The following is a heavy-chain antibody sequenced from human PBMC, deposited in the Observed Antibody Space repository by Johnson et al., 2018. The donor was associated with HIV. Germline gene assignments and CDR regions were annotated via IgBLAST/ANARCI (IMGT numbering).Heavy chain of an antibody. V-gene: IGHV3-66*01. CDR2: ISSGGDT. Sequence: VQLVESGGGLVQPGGSLRLSCVVSGFTVSSNYITWVRQAPGKGLEWVSVISSGGDTYYADSVKASFTISRDKSKNTLYLQMNSLRAEDTAVYYCARGLIDYGDSQAFDIWGQGTMVTVSS. J-gene: IGHJ3*02. D-gene: IGHD4-17*01. CDR3: ARGLIDYGDSQAFDI. CDR1: GFTVSSNY.